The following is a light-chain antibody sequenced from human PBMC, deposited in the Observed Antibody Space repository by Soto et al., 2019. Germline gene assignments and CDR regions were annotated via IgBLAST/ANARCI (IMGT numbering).Light chain of an antibody. CDR3: QQYGSSPPRT. CDR1: QSVSSSY. J-gene: IGKJ2*01. Sequence: EIVLTQSPGTLSLSPGERATLSCRASQSVSSSYLAWYQQRPGQAPRLLIYAASSRATGIPDRFSGSGSGTDFTLTIGRLEPEDFAVYYCQQYGSSPPRTFGQGTKLEIK. V-gene: IGKV3-20*01. CDR2: AAS.